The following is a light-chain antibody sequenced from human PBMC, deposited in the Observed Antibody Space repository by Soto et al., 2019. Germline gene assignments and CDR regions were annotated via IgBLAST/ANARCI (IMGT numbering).Light chain of an antibody. CDR2: KVS. V-gene: IGKV2-30*01. J-gene: IGKJ1*01. CDR1: QSLVSSNGNTL. CDR3: MQATHWPWT. Sequence: DVVMTQSPLSLPVTLGQPASISCRSSQSLVSSNGNTLLIWFQQRPGQSPRRLIYKVSNRDSAVPDRFTGSGSGTDFTLEISRLEADDVGVYYCMQATHWPWTFGQGTKVEIK.